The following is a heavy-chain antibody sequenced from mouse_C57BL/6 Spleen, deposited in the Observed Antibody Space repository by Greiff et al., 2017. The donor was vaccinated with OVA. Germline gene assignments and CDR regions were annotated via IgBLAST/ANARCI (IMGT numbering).Heavy chain of an antibody. CDR3: AREDGNYGFAY. D-gene: IGHD2-1*01. V-gene: IGHV5-16*01. Sequence: DVKLVESEGGLVQPGSSMKLSCTASGFTFSDYYMAWVRQVPEKGLEWVANINYDGSSTYYLDSLKSRFIISRDNAKNILYLQMSSLKSEDTATHYCAREDGNYGFAYWGQGTLVTVSA. J-gene: IGHJ3*01. CDR1: GFTFSDYY. CDR2: INYDGSST.